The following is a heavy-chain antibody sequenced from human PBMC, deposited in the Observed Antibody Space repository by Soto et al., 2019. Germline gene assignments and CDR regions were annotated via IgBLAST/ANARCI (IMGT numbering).Heavy chain of an antibody. CDR1: GGSLSGYY. D-gene: IGHD3-3*01. CDR2: IYYSGST. CDR3: ARGAAFWSGISNGGMDV. J-gene: IGHJ6*02. Sequence: PSETLSLTCAVYGGSLSGYYWSWIRQPPGKGLEWVGYIYYSGSTYYNPSLKSRVTISVDTSKNQFSLKLSSATAADTAVYYCARGAAFWSGISNGGMDVWGQGTTVTVSS. V-gene: IGHV4-30-4*01.